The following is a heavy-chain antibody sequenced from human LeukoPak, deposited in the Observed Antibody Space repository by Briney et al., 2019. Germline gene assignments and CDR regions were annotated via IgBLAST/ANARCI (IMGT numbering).Heavy chain of an antibody. J-gene: IGHJ4*02. CDR2: ISISGSGGST. D-gene: IGHD2-2*03. CDR3: AKEAGYCSTTTCYVDY. V-gene: IGHV3-23*01. Sequence: GGSLRLSCAASGVTLSSYAMSWARQAPGKGLEWVSGISISGSGGSTYYADSVKGRFTISRDNSKNTLYLQMNSLRAEDTAVYYCAKEAGYCSTTTCYVDYWGQGILVTVSS. CDR1: GVTLSSYA.